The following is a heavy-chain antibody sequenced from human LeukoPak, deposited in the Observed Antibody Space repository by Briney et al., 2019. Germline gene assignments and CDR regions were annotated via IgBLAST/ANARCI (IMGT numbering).Heavy chain of an antibody. Sequence: GGSLRLSCAASGFTFSSYAMHWVRQAPGKGLEWVAVISYDGSNKYYADSVKGRFTISRDNSKNTLYLQMNSLRAEDTAVYYCVRDGIVVPAAKSLVGAFDIWGQGTMVTVSS. CDR3: VRDGIVVPAAKSLVGAFDI. CDR2: ISYDGSNK. V-gene: IGHV3-30*04. J-gene: IGHJ3*02. CDR1: GFTFSSYA. D-gene: IGHD2-2*01.